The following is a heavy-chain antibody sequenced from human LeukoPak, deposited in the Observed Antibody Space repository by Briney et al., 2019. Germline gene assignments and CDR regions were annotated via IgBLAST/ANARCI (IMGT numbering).Heavy chain of an antibody. D-gene: IGHD3-3*01. CDR3: ARVSPAQYYDFVYFDY. V-gene: IGHV4-31*03. CDR1: GGSISSGGYY. J-gene: IGHJ4*02. CDR2: IYYSGST. Sequence: MASETLSLTCTVSGGSISSGGYYWSWIRQHPGKGLEWIGYIYYSGSTYYNPSLKSRVTISVDTSKNQFSLKLSSVTAADTAVYYCARVSPAQYYDFVYFDYWGQGTLVTVSS.